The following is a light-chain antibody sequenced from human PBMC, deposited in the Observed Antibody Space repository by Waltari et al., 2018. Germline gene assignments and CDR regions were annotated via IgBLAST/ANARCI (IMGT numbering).Light chain of an antibody. V-gene: IGKV3-20*01. CDR1: QSVSSNY. CDR3: QQYGTSPT. Sequence: ELVLTQSPGTLSLSPGERGTLSCRASQSVSSNYLAWYQQKPGQAPRLLVYGSSSRATGVPDRFSGSGSGTDFTLTISRLEPEDFAVYYCQQYGTSPTFGPGTKVDVK. CDR2: GSS. J-gene: IGKJ3*01.